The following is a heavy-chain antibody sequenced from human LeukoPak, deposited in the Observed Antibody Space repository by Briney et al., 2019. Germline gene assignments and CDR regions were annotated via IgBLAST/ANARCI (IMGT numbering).Heavy chain of an antibody. Sequence: GGPLRLSCAASGFTLSSIYMNWVRQAPGKGLEWVSVICSGGTAYYADSVKGRFTISRDNSKNTLYLQMNSLRAEDTAVYYCARASSIGAAGLFDSWGQGTLVTVSS. V-gene: IGHV3-53*01. J-gene: IGHJ4*02. D-gene: IGHD6-13*01. CDR3: ARASSIGAAGLFDS. CDR1: GFTLSSIY. CDR2: ICSGGTA.